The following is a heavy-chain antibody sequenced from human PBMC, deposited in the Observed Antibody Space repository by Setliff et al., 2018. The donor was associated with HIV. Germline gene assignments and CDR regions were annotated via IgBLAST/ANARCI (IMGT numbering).Heavy chain of an antibody. V-gene: IGHV4-61*02. CDR1: GDSVRSSRYY. CDR2: FDSSGGT. Sequence: PSETLSLTCTVSGDSVRSSRYYWSWIRQPAGMGLEWIGRFDSSGGTDYNPSLKSRVTISVDTSKNQFSLKVNSVTAADTAVYYWARSPRIGVAGEFEYWGQGTLVTVSS. D-gene: IGHD6-19*01. J-gene: IGHJ4*02. CDR3: ARSPRIGVAGEFEY.